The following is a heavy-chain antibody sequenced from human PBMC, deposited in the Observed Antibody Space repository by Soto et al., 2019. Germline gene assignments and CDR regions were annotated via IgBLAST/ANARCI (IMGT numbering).Heavy chain of an antibody. CDR3: VRGGSNYAS. V-gene: IGHV3-7*01. CDR1: GFTFSDSW. J-gene: IGHJ5*02. CDR2: IKPDESEK. Sequence: EVQLVESGGGLVQPGGSLSLSGTASGFTFSDSWRTWVRQAPGKGLEWVARIKPDESEKKYADSVKGRFSISRDNAKNSMYLQMDSLRGEDTAVYYCVRGGSNYASWGQGTLVTVSS. D-gene: IGHD4-4*01.